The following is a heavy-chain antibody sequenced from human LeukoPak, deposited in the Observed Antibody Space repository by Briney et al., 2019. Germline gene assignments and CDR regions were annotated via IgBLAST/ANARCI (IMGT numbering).Heavy chain of an antibody. V-gene: IGHV3-23*01. CDR2: ISAGGADT. Sequence: GGSLRLSCAAFGFSLSAYATSWVRQAPGKGLQWLSTISAGGADTYYADSVKGRFTISTDMSKNTLYLQLNSLRGEGTAIYFCTNQFFDYWGQGTLVTVSS. J-gene: IGHJ4*02. CDR1: GFSLSAYA. CDR3: TNQFFDY.